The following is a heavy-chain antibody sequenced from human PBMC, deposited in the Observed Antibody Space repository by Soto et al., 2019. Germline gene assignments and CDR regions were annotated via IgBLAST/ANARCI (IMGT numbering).Heavy chain of an antibody. J-gene: IGHJ4*02. Sequence: QVQLVQSGAEVKKPGASVKVSCKASGYTFTSYGISWVRQAPGQGLEWMGWISAYNGNTNYAQKLQGRVTMTTDTSTSTAYMELRILRSDDTAVYYFASSLLVGYGLEGESDWGQGTLVTVSS. CDR1: GYTFTSYG. CDR3: ASSLLVGYGLEGESD. CDR2: ISAYNGNT. D-gene: IGHD5-18*01. V-gene: IGHV1-18*01.